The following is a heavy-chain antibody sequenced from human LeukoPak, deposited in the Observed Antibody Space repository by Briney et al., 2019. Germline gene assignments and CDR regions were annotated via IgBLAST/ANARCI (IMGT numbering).Heavy chain of an antibody. V-gene: IGHV3-48*01. Sequence: TGGSLRLSCAPSGFSFSGYIMNWVRQTPGKGLEWVSFIGTSGNTIYYADSVKGRFTVSRDNAKNSLYLQMNSLRAEDTAVYYCARDQWLDYWGQGTLVTVSS. CDR3: ARDQWLDY. CDR1: GFSFSGYI. J-gene: IGHJ4*02. D-gene: IGHD6-19*01. CDR2: IGTSGNTI.